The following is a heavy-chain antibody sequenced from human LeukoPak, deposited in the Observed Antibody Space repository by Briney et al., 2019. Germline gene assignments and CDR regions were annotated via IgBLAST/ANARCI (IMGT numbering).Heavy chain of an antibody. Sequence: PGGSLRLSCAASGFTFSSYSMNWVRQAPGKGLEWVSSISSSSSYIYYADSVKGRFTISRENAKNSLYLQMNSLRAGDTAVYYCARSQTGYSSSVNFDYWGQGTLVTVSS. J-gene: IGHJ4*02. V-gene: IGHV3-21*01. CDR3: ARSQTGYSSSVNFDY. D-gene: IGHD6-13*01. CDR1: GFTFSSYS. CDR2: ISSSSSYI.